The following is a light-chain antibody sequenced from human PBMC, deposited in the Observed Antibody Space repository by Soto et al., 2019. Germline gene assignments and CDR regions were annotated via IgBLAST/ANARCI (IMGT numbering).Light chain of an antibody. CDR3: CSYAGSYTHV. V-gene: IGLV2-11*01. Sequence: QSALTQPRSVSGSPGQLVTISCTGTSSDVGAYNFVSWYQQHPGKAPKLIIYDVTKWPSGVPDRFSGSKSGNTASLTISGLQAEDEADYYCCSYAGSYTHVFGTGTKLTVL. J-gene: IGLJ1*01. CDR2: DVT. CDR1: SSDVGAYNF.